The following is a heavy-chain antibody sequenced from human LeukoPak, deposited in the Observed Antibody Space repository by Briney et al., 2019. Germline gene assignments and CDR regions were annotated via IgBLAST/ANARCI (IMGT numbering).Heavy chain of an antibody. CDR2: INHSGST. D-gene: IGHD3-22*01. CDR1: GGSFSGYY. J-gene: IGHJ4*02. Sequence: SETLSLTCAVYGGSFSGYYWSWIRQPPGKGLEWIGEINHSGSTNYNPSLKSRVTISVDTSKNQFSLKLSSVTAADTAVYYCARTMIVVANIDYWGQGTLVTVSS. V-gene: IGHV4-34*01. CDR3: ARTMIVVANIDY.